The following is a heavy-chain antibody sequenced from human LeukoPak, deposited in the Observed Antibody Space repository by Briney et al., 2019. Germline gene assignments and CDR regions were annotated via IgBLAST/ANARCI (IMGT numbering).Heavy chain of an antibody. CDR3: ARGSIDYSNYGY. D-gene: IGHD4-11*01. CDR1: GYTFTSYD. CDR2: MNPNSGNT. J-gene: IGHJ4*02. Sequence: ASVKVSCKASGYTFTSYDINWVRQATGQGLEWMGWMNPNSGNTGYAQKFQGRVIMTRNTSISTAYMELSSLRSEDTAVYYCARGSIDYSNYGYWGQGTLVTVSS. V-gene: IGHV1-8*01.